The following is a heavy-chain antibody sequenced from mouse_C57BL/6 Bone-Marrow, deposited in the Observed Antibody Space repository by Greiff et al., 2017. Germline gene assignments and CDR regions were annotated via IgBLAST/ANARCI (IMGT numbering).Heavy chain of an antibody. J-gene: IGHJ2*01. CDR1: GYTFTSYW. CDR2: IDPSDSYT. CDR3: ARSWLDY. Sequence: QVQLQQPGAELVMPGASVKLSCKASGYTFTSYWMHWVKQRPGQGLEWIGEIDPSDSYTNYNQKFQGKSTLTVDKSSSTAYMQLSSLTSEDSAVYYCARSWLDYWGQGTTLTVSS. V-gene: IGHV1-69*01.